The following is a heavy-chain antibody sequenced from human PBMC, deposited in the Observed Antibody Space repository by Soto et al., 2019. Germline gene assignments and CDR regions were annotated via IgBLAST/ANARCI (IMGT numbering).Heavy chain of an antibody. D-gene: IGHD6-19*01. J-gene: IGHJ4*02. Sequence: SVKVSWKASGYTFTSYGISWVRQAPGQGLEWMGRIIPILGIANYAQKFQGRVTITADKSTSTAYMELSSLRSEDTAVYYCARAPTYSSGWYSFDYWGQGTLVTVSS. V-gene: IGHV1-69*04. CDR2: IIPILGIA. CDR3: ARAPTYSSGWYSFDY. CDR1: GYTFTSYG.